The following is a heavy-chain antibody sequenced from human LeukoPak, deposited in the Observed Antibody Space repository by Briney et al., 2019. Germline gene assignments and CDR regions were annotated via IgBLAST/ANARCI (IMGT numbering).Heavy chain of an antibody. CDR2: ISSTGSSI. D-gene: IGHD1-1*01. CDR1: GFTFSQYT. Sequence: GGPLRLPCAASGFTFSQYTTSWVRQAPGKGLECVPSISSTGSSIYYADSVKGGFTISRDNAKNALYLQMSSLRVEDTAVYYCARDDVAWNDVHWFDPWGQGTLVTVSS. J-gene: IGHJ5*02. CDR3: ARDDVAWNDVHWFDP. V-gene: IGHV3-21*01.